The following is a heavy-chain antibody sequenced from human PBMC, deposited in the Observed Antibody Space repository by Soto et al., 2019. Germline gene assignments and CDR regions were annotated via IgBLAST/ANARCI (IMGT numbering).Heavy chain of an antibody. CDR3: AHFDWFIDY. J-gene: IGHJ4*02. Sequence: EVQLLESGGGLVQPGGSLRLSCAASGFTFSSYAMSWVRQAPGKGLEWVSAISGSGASTYYADSVKGRFTISRDNAKSTLYLQVNSLRAEDTAVYYCAHFDWFIDYWGQGTLVTVSS. CDR1: GFTFSSYA. CDR2: ISGSGAST. D-gene: IGHD3-9*01. V-gene: IGHV3-23*01.